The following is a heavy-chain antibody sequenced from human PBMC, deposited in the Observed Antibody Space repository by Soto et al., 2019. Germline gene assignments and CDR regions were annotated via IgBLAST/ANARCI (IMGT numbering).Heavy chain of an antibody. CDR1: GYGFTTYG. CDR2: ISAHNGNT. Sequence: QVHLVQSGAEVKKPGASVKVSCKGSGYGFTTYGITWVRQAPGQGLEWMAWISAHNGNTNYAQKLQGRVTVTRDTSTCTAYMELRSLRSDDTAVYYCARGRYGDYWGQGALVTVPS. V-gene: IGHV1-18*01. CDR3: ARGRYGDY. J-gene: IGHJ4*02. D-gene: IGHD1-1*01.